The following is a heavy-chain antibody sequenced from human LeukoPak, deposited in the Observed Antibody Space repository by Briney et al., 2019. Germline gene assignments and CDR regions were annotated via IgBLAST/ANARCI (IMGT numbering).Heavy chain of an antibody. Sequence: GGSLRLSCAASGFTFSSHAMSWFRQAPGKGLEWVSTISGSGGSTNYADSVKGRFAISRDNSKNTLYLQMNSLRAEDTAVYYCAQCDRGRYSSSCYAIDYWGQGTLVTVSS. D-gene: IGHD6-13*01. CDR1: GFTFSSHA. CDR2: ISGSGGST. V-gene: IGHV3-23*01. J-gene: IGHJ4*02. CDR3: AQCDRGRYSSSCYAIDY.